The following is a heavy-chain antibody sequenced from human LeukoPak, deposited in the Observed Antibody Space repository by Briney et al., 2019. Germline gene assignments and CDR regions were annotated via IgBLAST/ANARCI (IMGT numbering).Heavy chain of an antibody. CDR2: ISSSSSYI. Sequence: PGGSLRLSCAASGFTFSSYSMNWVRQAPGKGLEWVSSISSSSSYIYYADSVKGRFTISRDNAKNSLYLQMNSLRAEDTAVYYCARAEGPWLHSPFDYWGQGTLVTVSS. CDR1: GFTFSSYS. CDR3: ARAEGPWLHSPFDY. V-gene: IGHV3-21*01. J-gene: IGHJ4*02. D-gene: IGHD5-24*01.